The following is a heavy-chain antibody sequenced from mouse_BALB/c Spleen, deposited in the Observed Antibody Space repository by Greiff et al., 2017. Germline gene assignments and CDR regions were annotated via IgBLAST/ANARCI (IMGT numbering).Heavy chain of an antibody. Sequence: QVQLQQSGAELVRPGTSVKVSCKASGYAFTNYLIEWVKQRPGQGLEWIGVINPGSGGTNYNEKFKGKATLTADKSSSTAYMQLSSLTSDDSAVYFCARDGPPEDFDYWGQGTTLTVSS. J-gene: IGHJ2*01. V-gene: IGHV1-54*01. CDR2: INPGSGGT. CDR3: ARDGPPEDFDY. CDR1: GYAFTNYL. D-gene: IGHD2-3*01.